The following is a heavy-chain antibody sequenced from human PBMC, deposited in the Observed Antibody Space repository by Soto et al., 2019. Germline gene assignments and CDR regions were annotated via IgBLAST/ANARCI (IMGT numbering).Heavy chain of an antibody. CDR2: IYYSGRT. CDR3: ARARDILTGDVGWFDP. Sequence: ETLSLTCSVSGGSISSSSYFWGWIRQPPGKGLEWIGSIYYSGRTNYNPSLKSRVTISVDTSKNQFSLKLSSVTAADTAVYYCARARDILTGDVGWFDPWGQGTLVTVSS. D-gene: IGHD3-9*01. CDR1: GGSISSSSYF. J-gene: IGHJ5*02. V-gene: IGHV4-39*07.